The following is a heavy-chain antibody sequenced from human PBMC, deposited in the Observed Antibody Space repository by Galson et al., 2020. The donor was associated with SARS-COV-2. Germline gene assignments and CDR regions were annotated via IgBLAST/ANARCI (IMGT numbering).Heavy chain of an antibody. CDR1: GDSVRDFY. J-gene: IGHJ5*02. Sequence: SQTLSLTCSVSGDSVRDFYWGWVRQSPGKGLEWNGYMHYSANTDEYNYHPSLNSRATISVDRSKNQVSLNLRSVTSADTARYYCARVGGGHTTNWYLWGQGILVTVSS. V-gene: IGHV4-59*02. CDR2: MHYSANTDEY. CDR3: ARVGGGHTTNWYL. D-gene: IGHD1-1*01.